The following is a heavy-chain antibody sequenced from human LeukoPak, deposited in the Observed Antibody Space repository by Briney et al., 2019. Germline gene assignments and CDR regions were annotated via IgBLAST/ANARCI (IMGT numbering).Heavy chain of an antibody. V-gene: IGHV1-69*13. J-gene: IGHJ4*02. Sequence: GASVKVSCKASGGTFSSYAISWVRQAPGQGLEWMGGITAIFRTTNYAQKFQGRVTITADESMSTIYMELSSLRSGDTAVYYCARHSGYHSTMYLDYWGQGTLVTVSS. CDR1: GGTFSSYA. CDR2: ITAIFRTT. D-gene: IGHD3-22*01. CDR3: ARHSGYHSTMYLDY.